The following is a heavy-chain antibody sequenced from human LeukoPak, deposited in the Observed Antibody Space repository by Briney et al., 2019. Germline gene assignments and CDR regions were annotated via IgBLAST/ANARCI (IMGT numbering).Heavy chain of an antibody. Sequence: SETLSLTCTVSGVSISNYYWSWIRQPPGKGLEWIGYIYSSGSTNYNPSLKSRATISVDTSKFQFSLKVTSVTAAGTAVYYCARLARQEVGPTQTYYLDYWGQGTLVTVSS. V-gene: IGHV4-59*01. CDR3: ARLARQEVGPTQTYYLDY. CDR1: GVSISNYY. CDR2: IYSSGST. J-gene: IGHJ4*02. D-gene: IGHD1-26*01.